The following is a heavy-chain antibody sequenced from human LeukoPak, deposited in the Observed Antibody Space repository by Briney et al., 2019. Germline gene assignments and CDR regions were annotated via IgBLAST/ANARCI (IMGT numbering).Heavy chain of an antibody. Sequence: PGGSLRLSCAASGFTFSTYAMSWVRQAPGKGLEWVSAVSSSGTSTYYADSVKGRFTISRDNSKNTLYLQMNSLRAEETAVYYCARAGDQNYYYYMDVWGKGTTVTVSS. D-gene: IGHD4-17*01. CDR2: VSSSGTST. CDR3: ARAGDQNYYYYMDV. CDR1: GFTFSTYA. V-gene: IGHV3-23*01. J-gene: IGHJ6*03.